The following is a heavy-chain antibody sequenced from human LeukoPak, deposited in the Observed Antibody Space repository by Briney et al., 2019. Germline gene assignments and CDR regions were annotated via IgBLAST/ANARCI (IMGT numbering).Heavy chain of an antibody. Sequence: GGSLRLSCAASGFTFSSYWMSWVRQAPGKGLEWVANIKQDGSEKYYVDSVKGRFTISRDNAKNSLYLQMNSLRAEDTAVYYCARGYSYGYWYFDYWGQGTLVTVSS. CDR1: GFTFSSYW. CDR2: IKQDGSEK. J-gene: IGHJ4*02. CDR3: ARGYSYGYWYFDY. V-gene: IGHV3-7*01. D-gene: IGHD5-18*01.